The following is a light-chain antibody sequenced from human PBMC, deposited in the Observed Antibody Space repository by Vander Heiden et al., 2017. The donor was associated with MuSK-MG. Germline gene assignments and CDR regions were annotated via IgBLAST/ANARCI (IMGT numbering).Light chain of an antibody. J-gene: IGLJ2*01. CDR2: DDG. V-gene: IGLV3-21*02. CDR1: NIGSKS. CDR3: QVWDRSSDHPI. Sequence: SYVLTQPPSGSVAPGQTARITCGGNNIGSKSVHWYQQKPGQAPVLVVYDDGNRPSGIPERFSGSNSGNTATLTISRVEAGDEADYYCQVWDRSSDHPIFGGGTKLTVL.